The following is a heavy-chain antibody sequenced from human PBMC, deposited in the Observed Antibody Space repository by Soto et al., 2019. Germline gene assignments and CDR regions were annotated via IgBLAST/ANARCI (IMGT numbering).Heavy chain of an antibody. CDR3: ARDELAYCGGDCYSSFQH. V-gene: IGHV1-18*01. J-gene: IGHJ1*01. Sequence: QVQLVQSGAEVKKPGASVKVSCKASGYTFTSYGISWVRQAPGQGLEWMGWISAYNGNTNYAQKLQGRDTMTTDTSTSTAYMELRSLRSDDTAVYYCARDELAYCGGDCYSSFQHWGQGTLVTVSS. CDR2: ISAYNGNT. CDR1: GYTFTSYG. D-gene: IGHD2-21*02.